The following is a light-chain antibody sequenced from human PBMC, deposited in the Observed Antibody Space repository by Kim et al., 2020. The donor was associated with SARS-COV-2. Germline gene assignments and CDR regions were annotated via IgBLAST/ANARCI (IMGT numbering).Light chain of an antibody. CDR1: QIINTY. CDR3: QHYIRFPYT. Sequence: DIQMTQSPSTLSASVGDRVTITCRASQIINTYLAWYQQKPGKAPDLLIYQASSLQIGVPSRFSGSGSGTEFTLTINSLQPDVFATYYCQHYIRFPYTFGQGTKLEI. V-gene: IGKV1-5*03. J-gene: IGKJ2*01. CDR2: QAS.